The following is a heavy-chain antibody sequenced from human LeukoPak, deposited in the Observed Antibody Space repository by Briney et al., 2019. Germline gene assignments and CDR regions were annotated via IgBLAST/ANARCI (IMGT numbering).Heavy chain of an antibody. Sequence: GASVKVSCKASGYTFTGYYMHWVRQAPGQGLEWMGRINPNSGGTNFAQKFQGRVSMTRDTSISTAYMEMSSLRSDDTAVYYCASDFVYGTSSSSELDFWGQGTQVTVSS. D-gene: IGHD6-6*01. CDR2: INPNSGGT. J-gene: IGHJ4*02. V-gene: IGHV1-2*06. CDR1: GYTFTGYY. CDR3: ASDFVYGTSSSSELDF.